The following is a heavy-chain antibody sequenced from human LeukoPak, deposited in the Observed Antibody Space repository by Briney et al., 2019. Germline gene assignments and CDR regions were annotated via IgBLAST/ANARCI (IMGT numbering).Heavy chain of an antibody. CDR2: ISAYNGNT. Sequence: ASVKVSCKASGYTFTSYGISWVRQAPGLGLEWMGWISAYNGNTNYAQKLQGRVTMTTDTSTSTAYMELRSLRSDDTAVYYCARNTMVRGVIYYYYGMDVWGQGTTVTVSS. D-gene: IGHD3-10*01. CDR3: ARNTMVRGVIYYYYGMDV. V-gene: IGHV1-18*01. J-gene: IGHJ6*02. CDR1: GYTFTSYG.